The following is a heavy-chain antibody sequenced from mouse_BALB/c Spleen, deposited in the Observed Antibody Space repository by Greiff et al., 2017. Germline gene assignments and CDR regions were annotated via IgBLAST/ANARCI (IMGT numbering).Heavy chain of an antibody. J-gene: IGHJ4*01. CDR2: IRNKANGYTT. Sequence: EVKLVESGGGLVQPGGSLRLSCATSGFTFADYYMSWVRQLPGKALEWLGFIRNKANGYTTEYSASVRGRFTISRDNSQSILYLQMNSPRAEDSATYYCARDKGYAMDYWGQGTSVTVSS. V-gene: IGHV7-3*02. CDR1: GFTFADYY. CDR3: ARDKGYAMDY.